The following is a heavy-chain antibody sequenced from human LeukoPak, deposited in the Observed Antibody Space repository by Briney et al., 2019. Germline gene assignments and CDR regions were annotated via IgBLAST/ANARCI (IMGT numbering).Heavy chain of an antibody. CDR3: ARDPSVPNYYGMDV. CDR1: GFTVSSNY. Sequence: PGGSLRLSCAASGFTVSSNYMSWVRQAPGKGLEWVSVIYSRGSTYYADSVKGRFTISRDNSKNTLYLQMNSLRAEDTAVYYCARDPSVPNYYGMDVWGQGTTVTVSS. V-gene: IGHV3-66*01. D-gene: IGHD2-2*01. CDR2: IYSRGST. J-gene: IGHJ6*02.